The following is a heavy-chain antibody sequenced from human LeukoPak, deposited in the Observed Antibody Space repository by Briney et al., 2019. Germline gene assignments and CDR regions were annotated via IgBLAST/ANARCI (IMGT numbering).Heavy chain of an antibody. CDR1: GFTFSSYA. J-gene: IGHJ4*02. D-gene: IGHD3-3*01. V-gene: IGHV3-33*08. CDR3: ARDLKSGYMDS. Sequence: GGSLRLSCAASGFTFSSYAMSWVRQAPGKGLEWVGVIYSDGSNKYFIDSVKGRFTISRDDSKNTVFLQMNSLRVDDTSVYYCARDLKSGYMDSWGQGTLVTVSS. CDR2: IYSDGSNK.